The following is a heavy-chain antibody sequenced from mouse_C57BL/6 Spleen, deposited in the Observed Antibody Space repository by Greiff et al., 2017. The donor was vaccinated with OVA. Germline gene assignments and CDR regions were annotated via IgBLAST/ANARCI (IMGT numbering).Heavy chain of an antibody. J-gene: IGHJ3*01. CDR1: GFNIKDDY. V-gene: IGHV14-4*01. D-gene: IGHD1-1*01. CDR3: SPWGLLGRGYAY. Sequence: EVKLQESGAELVRPGASVKLSCTASGFNIKDDYMHWVKQRPEQGLEWIGWIAPENGDTEYASKFQGKATLTADTSSNTVFLQRSSLTSEDTAVYDCSPWGLLGRGYAYWGQGTLVTVSA. CDR2: IAPENGDT.